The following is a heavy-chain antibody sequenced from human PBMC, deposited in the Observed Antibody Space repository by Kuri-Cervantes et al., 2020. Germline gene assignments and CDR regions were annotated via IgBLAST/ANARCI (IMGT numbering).Heavy chain of an antibody. CDR3: ARQSSGYLRDY. J-gene: IGHJ4*02. CDR2: FYYSGTT. CDR1: GDSISNSNYY. V-gene: IGHV4-39*01. D-gene: IGHD3-22*01. Sequence: GSLRLSCNVSGDSISNSNYYWAWIRQPPGKGLEWVGSFYYSGTTSSNPSLKSRVTISVDTARNQVSLRLTSVTAADTAMYYCARQSSGYLRDYWGQGTLVTVSS.